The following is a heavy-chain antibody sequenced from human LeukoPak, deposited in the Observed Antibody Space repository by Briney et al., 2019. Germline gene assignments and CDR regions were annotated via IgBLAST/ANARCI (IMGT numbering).Heavy chain of an antibody. CDR1: GYTFTSYY. CDR2: INPSGGST. J-gene: IGHJ5*02. V-gene: IGHV1-46*01. Sequence: ASVKVSCKASGYTFTSYYMHWVRQAPGQGLEWMGIINPSGGSTSYAQKFKGRVTMTRDMSTSTVYMELSSLRSEDTAVYYCARDPQIVVVPAADFNWFDPWGQGTLVTVSS. D-gene: IGHD2-2*01. CDR3: ARDPQIVVVPAADFNWFDP.